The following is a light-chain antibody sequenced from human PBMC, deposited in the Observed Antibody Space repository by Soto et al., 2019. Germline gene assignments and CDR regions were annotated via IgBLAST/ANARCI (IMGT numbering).Light chain of an antibody. CDR1: QSVSSSY. V-gene: IGKV3-20*01. J-gene: IGKJ5*01. CDR2: GAS. Sequence: EIVLTQSPGTLSLSPGERATLSCRGSQSVSSSYLAWYQQRPGQAPRLLIYGASSRATGIPERFSGSGSGTDFTLSISRLEPEDFAVYYCQQYGSSSITFGQGTRLEIK. CDR3: QQYGSSSIT.